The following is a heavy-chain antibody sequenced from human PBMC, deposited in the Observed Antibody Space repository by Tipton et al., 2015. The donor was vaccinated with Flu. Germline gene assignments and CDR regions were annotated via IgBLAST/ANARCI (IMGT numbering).Heavy chain of an antibody. CDR2: VYVSGNT. J-gene: IGHJ4*02. V-gene: IGHV4-4*07. Sequence: TLSLTCNVSGDSITNHYWSWIRQPAGKGLEWIGRVYVSGNTAYNPSLQSRVTMSLDRSKNQFSLKLSSVTAADTAVYYCARHYSWQNADYFDYWGQGTLVTVSS. CDR1: GDSITNHY. CDR3: ARHYSWQNADYFDY. D-gene: IGHD2-21*01.